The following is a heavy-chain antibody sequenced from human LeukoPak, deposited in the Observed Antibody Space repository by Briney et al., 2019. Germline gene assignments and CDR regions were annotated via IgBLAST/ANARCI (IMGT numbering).Heavy chain of an antibody. CDR2: ISGSGGST. D-gene: IGHD3-3*01. V-gene: IGHV3-23*01. CDR3: AKDEGYDFWSGPTDTN. Sequence: GGSLRLSCAASGFTFSSYAMSWVRQAPGKGLEWVSAISGSGGSTYYADSVKGRFTISRDNSKNTLYLQMNSLRAEDTAVYYCAKDEGYDFWSGPTDTNWGQGTLVTVSS. CDR1: GFTFSSYA. J-gene: IGHJ4*02.